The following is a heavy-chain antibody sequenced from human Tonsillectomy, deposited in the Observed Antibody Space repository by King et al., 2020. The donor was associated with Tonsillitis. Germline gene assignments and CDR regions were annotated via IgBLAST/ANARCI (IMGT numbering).Heavy chain of an antibody. J-gene: IGHJ4*02. CDR3: ARDYGLN. Sequence: QLQESGPGLVKPSETLSLTCAVSGGSISSSPYYWGWIRQPPGKGLEWIGGFYYSGNTYYNPSLKSRVTISVDTSKNQFSLSLTSVTAADTAVYYCARDYGLNWGQGTLVTVSS. D-gene: IGHD4-17*01. V-gene: IGHV4-39*01. CDR1: GGSISSSPYY. CDR2: FYYSGNT.